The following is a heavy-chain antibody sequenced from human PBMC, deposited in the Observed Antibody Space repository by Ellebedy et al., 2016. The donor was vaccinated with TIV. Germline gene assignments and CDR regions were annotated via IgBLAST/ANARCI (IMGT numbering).Heavy chain of an antibody. CDR3: AKPPEQWLIHTGLDS. CDR2: ISEDGSLK. Sequence: PGGSLRLSCAASGFTLRTYVMHWVRQAPGEGLQWLSSISEDGSLKWYADSVRGRFTISSDNSKNTLYLQMNSLRAEDMAIYYCAKPPEQWLIHTGLDSWGQGTLVTVSP. D-gene: IGHD6-19*01. CDR1: GFTLRTYV. J-gene: IGHJ4*02. V-gene: IGHV3-30*04.